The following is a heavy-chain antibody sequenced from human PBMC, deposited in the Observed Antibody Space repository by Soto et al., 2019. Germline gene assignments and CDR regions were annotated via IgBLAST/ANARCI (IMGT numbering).Heavy chain of an antibody. CDR1: GFTFSGFA. D-gene: IGHD5-12*01. Sequence: EVQLLESGGGLVQPGGSLRLSCAASGFTFSGFAMNWVRQAPGKGLEWVSSVDYSGVYTFYAASVKGRFTISRDTSKNMVYLELNSLRAEDTAVYYCAKSSGGFSEFDFWGQGALFIVSS. J-gene: IGHJ5*01. CDR2: VDYSGVYT. V-gene: IGHV3-23*01. CDR3: AKSSGGFSEFDF.